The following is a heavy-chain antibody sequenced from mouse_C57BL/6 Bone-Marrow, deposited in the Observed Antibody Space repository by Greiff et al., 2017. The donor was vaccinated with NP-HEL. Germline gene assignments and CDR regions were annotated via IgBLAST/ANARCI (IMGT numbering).Heavy chain of an antibody. J-gene: IGHJ3*01. CDR1: GISITTGNYR. V-gene: IGHV3-5*01. CDR3: ARDGYDYDRFAY. Sequence: VQLQQSGPGLVKPSQTVFLTCTVTGISITTGNYRWSWIRQFPGNKLEWIGYIYYSGTITYNPSLTSRTTITRDTPKNQFFLEMNSLTAEDTATYYCARDGYDYDRFAYWGQGTLVTVSA. CDR2: IYYSGTI. D-gene: IGHD2-4*01.